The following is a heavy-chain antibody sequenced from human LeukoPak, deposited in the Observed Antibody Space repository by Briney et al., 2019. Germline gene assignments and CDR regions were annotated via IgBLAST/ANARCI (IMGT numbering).Heavy chain of an antibody. D-gene: IGHD1-26*01. CDR1: GFTFRSYG. Sequence: GGSLRLSCAASGFTFRSYGMHWVRQAPGKGLEWVAVIWYDGSNRYYADSVKGRFTISRDNAKNSLCLQMNSLRAEDTAIYYCVRSGGYWGQGTLVTVSS. V-gene: IGHV3-33*01. CDR2: IWYDGSNR. J-gene: IGHJ4*02. CDR3: VRSGGY.